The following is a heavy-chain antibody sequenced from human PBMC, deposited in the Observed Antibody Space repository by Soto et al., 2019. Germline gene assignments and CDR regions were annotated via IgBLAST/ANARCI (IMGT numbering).Heavy chain of an antibody. J-gene: IGHJ6*02. CDR3: ARDPVDLFGYMDV. CDR2: IIPLLGTA. CDR1: EGTFSSYS. V-gene: IGHV1-69*06. Sequence: QEELVQSGAEVKKPGSSVNVSCKASEGTFSSYSITWVRQAPGQRLEWMGEIIPLLGTATDAQKFQGRVTITGNKSTSTIYMGLSSLRSDDTAVYYCARDPVDLFGYMDVWGQGTTVTVS. D-gene: IGHD6-25*01.